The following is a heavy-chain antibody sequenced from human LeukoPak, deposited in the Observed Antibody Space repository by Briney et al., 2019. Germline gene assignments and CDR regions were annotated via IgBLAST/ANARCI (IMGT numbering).Heavy chain of an antibody. Sequence: KTSETLSLTCTVSGDSISNYYWSWIRQPPGEGLEWIRYIYYSGSTNYNPSLKSRVTISVDTSKNQFSLKLSSVTAADTAVYYCARGIIVGATWGENDNWFDPWGQGTLVTVSS. J-gene: IGHJ5*02. CDR3: ARGIIVGATWGENDNWFDP. D-gene: IGHD1-26*01. V-gene: IGHV4-59*01. CDR2: IYYSGST. CDR1: GDSISNYY.